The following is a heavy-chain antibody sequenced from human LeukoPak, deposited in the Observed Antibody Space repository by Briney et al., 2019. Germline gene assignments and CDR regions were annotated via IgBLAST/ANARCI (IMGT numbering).Heavy chain of an antibody. V-gene: IGHV1-46*01. CDR2: INPSGGST. CDR1: GYTFTSYS. CDR3: ATAGVYYYGMDV. Sequence: RASLKLSCTASGYTFTSYSMHWVRQAPGQGLEWVGIINPSGGSTSYAQKFQGRVTMTRDTSTSTVYMELSSLRSEDTAVYYCATAGVYYYGMDVWGKGTTVTVSS. J-gene: IGHJ6*04. D-gene: IGHD3-10*01.